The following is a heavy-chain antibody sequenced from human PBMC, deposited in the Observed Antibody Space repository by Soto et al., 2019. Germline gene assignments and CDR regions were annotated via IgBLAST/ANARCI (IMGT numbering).Heavy chain of an antibody. Sequence: GESLKISCKGSGYSFTSYWIGWVRQMPGKGLEWMGIIYPGDSDTRYSPSFQGQVTISADKSISTAYLQWSSLKASDTAMYYCASPGQYCSSTSCPVDYWGQGTLVTVSS. D-gene: IGHD2-2*01. CDR3: ASPGQYCSSTSCPVDY. CDR2: IYPGDSDT. CDR1: GYSFTSYW. V-gene: IGHV5-51*01. J-gene: IGHJ4*02.